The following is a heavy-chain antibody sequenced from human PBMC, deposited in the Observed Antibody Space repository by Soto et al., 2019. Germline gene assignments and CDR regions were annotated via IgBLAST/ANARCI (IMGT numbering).Heavy chain of an antibody. V-gene: IGHV3-48*01. CDR2: ISSSSSTI. CDR3: ARDLNYGLFDY. CDR1: GFTFRSYS. J-gene: IGHJ4*02. D-gene: IGHD4-17*01. Sequence: PGESLRLSFGASGFTFRSYSMNWVRKAPGKGLEWVSYISSSSSTIYYADSVKGRFTISRDNAKNSLYLQMNSLRAEATAVYYCARDLNYGLFDYWGQGT.